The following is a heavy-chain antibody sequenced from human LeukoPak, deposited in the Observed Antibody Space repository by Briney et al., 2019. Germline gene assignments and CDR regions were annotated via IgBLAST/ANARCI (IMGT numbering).Heavy chain of an antibody. D-gene: IGHD3-10*01. CDR1: GFTFSSYS. J-gene: IGHJ6*03. V-gene: IGHV3-21*01. Sequence: GGSLRLSCAASGFTFSSYSMNWVRQAPGKGLEWVSSISSSSSYIYYADSVKGRFTISRDNAKNSLYLQMNSLRAEDTAVYYCARTSGDYYYYYYMDVWGKGTTVTVSS. CDR2: ISSSSSYI. CDR3: ARTSGDYYYYYYMDV.